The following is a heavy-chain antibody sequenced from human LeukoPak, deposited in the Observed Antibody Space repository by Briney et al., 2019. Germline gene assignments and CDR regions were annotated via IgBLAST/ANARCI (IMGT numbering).Heavy chain of an antibody. Sequence: SETLSLTCTVSGGSISSSSYYWGWIRQPPGKGLEWIASIYYSGSTYYNPSLKSRVTISVDTSKNQHSLKLSSLTAADTAVYYCARHEYSGSYYGLSWFDPWGQGTLVTVSS. V-gene: IGHV4-39*01. D-gene: IGHD1-26*01. CDR1: GGSISSSSYY. J-gene: IGHJ5*02. CDR3: ARHEYSGSYYGLSWFDP. CDR2: IYYSGST.